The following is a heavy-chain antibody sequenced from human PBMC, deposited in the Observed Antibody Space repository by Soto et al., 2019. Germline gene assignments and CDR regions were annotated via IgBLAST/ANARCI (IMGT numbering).Heavy chain of an antibody. D-gene: IGHD1-26*01. J-gene: IGHJ4*02. Sequence: ASVKVSCKASGYTFTSYAMRWVRQAPGQRLEWMGWINAGNGNTKYSQKFQGRVTITRDTSASTAYMELSSLRSEDTAVYYCARGRLVGAPNYWGQGTLVTVSS. CDR2: INAGNGNT. CDR1: GYTFTSYA. CDR3: ARGRLVGAPNY. V-gene: IGHV1-3*01.